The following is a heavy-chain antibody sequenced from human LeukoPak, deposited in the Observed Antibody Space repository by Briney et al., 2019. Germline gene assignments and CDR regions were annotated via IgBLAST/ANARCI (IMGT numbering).Heavy chain of an antibody. D-gene: IGHD3-22*01. CDR1: GFTFKNHG. V-gene: IGHV3-33*01. CDR3: TRDISSVRMDV. CDR2: IWYDGSNK. Sequence: GGSLRLSCAASGFTFKNHGMHWVRQAPGKGLEWVAVIWYDGSNKSYADSVRGQFTISRDNSKNTLYLQMNSLRAEDTAIYYCTRDISSVRMDVWGQGTPVTVSS. J-gene: IGHJ6*02.